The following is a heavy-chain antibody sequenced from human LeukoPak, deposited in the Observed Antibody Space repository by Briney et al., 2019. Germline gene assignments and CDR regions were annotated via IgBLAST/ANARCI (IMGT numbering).Heavy chain of an antibody. V-gene: IGHV1-46*01. CDR3: ARHRSEISIVGELDY. J-gene: IGHJ4*02. D-gene: IGHD1-26*01. Sequence: ASVKVSCKASGYTFTSYYMHWVRQAPGQGLEWMGIINPSGGSTSYAQKFQGRVTMTRDMSTSTVYMELSSLRSEDTAVYYCARHRSEISIVGELDYRGQGTLVTVSS. CDR1: GYTFTSYY. CDR2: INPSGGST.